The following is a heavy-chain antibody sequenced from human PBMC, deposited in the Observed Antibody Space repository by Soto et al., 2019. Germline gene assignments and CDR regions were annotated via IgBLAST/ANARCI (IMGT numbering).Heavy chain of an antibody. CDR2: IYYSGST. D-gene: IGHD1-20*01. Sequence: SETLSLTCTVSGGSISSGGYYWSWIRQHPVKGLEWIGYIYYSGSTYYTPSLKSRVTISVDTSKNQFSLKLRSVTAADTAVYYCARDVPIRGQRFDYGGQGTLVTVSS. J-gene: IGHJ4*02. CDR1: GGSISSGGYY. V-gene: IGHV4-31*02. CDR3: ARDVPIRGQRFDY.